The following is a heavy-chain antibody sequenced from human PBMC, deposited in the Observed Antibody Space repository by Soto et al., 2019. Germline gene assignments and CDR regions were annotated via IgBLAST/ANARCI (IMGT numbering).Heavy chain of an antibody. J-gene: IGHJ4*02. CDR2: IYYSGST. CDR1: CGSIISYY. V-gene: IGHV4-59*01. CDR3: ATKTSRLGFDY. Sequence: SETLSLTGTVSCGSIISYYWSWIRQPPGKGLEWIGYIYYSGSTNYNPSLKSRVTISVDTSKNQFSLKLSSVTAADTAVYYCATKTSRLGFDYWGQGTLVTVSS.